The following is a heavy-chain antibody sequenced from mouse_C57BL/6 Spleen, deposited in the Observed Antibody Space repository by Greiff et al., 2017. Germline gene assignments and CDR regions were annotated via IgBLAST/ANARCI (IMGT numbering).Heavy chain of an antibody. D-gene: IGHD2-5*01. J-gene: IGHJ3*01. V-gene: IGHV1-62-2*01. CDR1: GYTFTEYT. CDR3: ARREDYGYSTWFAD. CDR2: VYPGSGSI. Sequence: QVQLQQSGAELVKPGASVKLSCKASGYTFTEYTIHWVKQRSGPGLEWIGWVYPGSGSIKYNEKFKDKATLTADKSSSTVYMELSSVTAEDSAVYYCARREDYGYSTWFADWGQGTLVTVSA.